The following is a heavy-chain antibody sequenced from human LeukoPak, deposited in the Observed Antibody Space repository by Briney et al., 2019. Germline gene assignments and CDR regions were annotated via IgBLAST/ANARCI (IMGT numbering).Heavy chain of an antibody. CDR2: IIPILGIA. CDR3: ARRSHGPKYDYYYGMDV. V-gene: IGHV1-69*04. Sequence: SVKASCKASGGTFSSYAISWVRQAPGQGLEWMGRIIPILGIANYAQKFQGRVTITADKSTSTAYMELSSLRSEDTAVYYCARRSHGPKYDYYYGMDVWGQGTTVTVSS. J-gene: IGHJ6*02. CDR1: GGTFSSYA.